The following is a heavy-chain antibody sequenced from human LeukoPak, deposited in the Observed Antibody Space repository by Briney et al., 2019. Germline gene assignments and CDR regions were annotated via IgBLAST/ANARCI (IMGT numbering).Heavy chain of an antibody. CDR3: ARGAGGRTPVTPPGWDY. Sequence: ASVKVSCKASGYTFTSYYMHWVRQAPGQGLEWMGIINPSGGSTSYAQKFQGRVTMTRDTSTSTVYMELRSLRSDDTAVYYCARGAGGRTPVTPPGWDYWGQGTLVTVSS. CDR1: GYTFTSYY. D-gene: IGHD5-18*01. V-gene: IGHV1-46*01. J-gene: IGHJ4*02. CDR2: INPSGGST.